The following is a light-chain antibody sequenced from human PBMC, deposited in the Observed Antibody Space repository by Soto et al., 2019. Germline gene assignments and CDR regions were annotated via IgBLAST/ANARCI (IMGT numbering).Light chain of an antibody. V-gene: IGKV1-5*03. CDR3: QQYNSHPYT. Sequence: QMTQSPSTLSASVGDSVTITCRASQSIHTWLAWYQQKPGRTPKLLIYKASVLESGVPSRFSGSGSGTEFPLTISSLQPDDFATYYCQQYNSHPYTFGRGTKLQIK. CDR1: QSIHTW. CDR2: KAS. J-gene: IGKJ2*01.